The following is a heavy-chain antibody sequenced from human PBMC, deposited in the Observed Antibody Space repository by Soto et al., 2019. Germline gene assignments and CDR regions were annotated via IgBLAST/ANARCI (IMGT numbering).Heavy chain of an antibody. J-gene: IGHJ4*02. V-gene: IGHV4-39*01. D-gene: IGHD5-12*01. CDR1: GGSISSSSYY. CDR3: AGNPIVYSGYDSDY. CDR2: IYYSGST. Sequence: QLQLQESGPGLVKPSETLSLTCTVSGGSISSSSYYWGWIRQPPGKGLEWIGSIYYSGSTYYNPSLKSRVTISVDTSKNQFSLKLSSVTAADTAVYYCAGNPIVYSGYDSDYWGQGTLVTVSS.